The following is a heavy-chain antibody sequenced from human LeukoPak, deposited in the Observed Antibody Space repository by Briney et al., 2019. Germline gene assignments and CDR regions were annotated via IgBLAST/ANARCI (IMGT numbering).Heavy chain of an antibody. Sequence: SETLSLACTVSGGSISSSSYYWGWIRQPPGKGLEGIGSIYYSGSTYYNPSLKSRVTISVDTSKNQFSLKLSSVTAADTAVYYCARSPMSGSGYYYQIKGDAFDIWGQGTMVTVSS. CDR3: ARSPMSGSGYYYQIKGDAFDI. D-gene: IGHD3-22*01. CDR2: IYYSGST. J-gene: IGHJ3*02. V-gene: IGHV4-39*07. CDR1: GGSISSSSYY.